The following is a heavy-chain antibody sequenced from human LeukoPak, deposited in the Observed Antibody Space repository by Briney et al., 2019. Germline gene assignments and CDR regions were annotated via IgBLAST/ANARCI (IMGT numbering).Heavy chain of an antibody. Sequence: ASVKVSCKASGYTFTSYYMHWVRQAPGQGLEWMGIINPSGGSTSYAQKFQGRVTMTWDTSTSTVYMELSSLRSEDTAVYYCARGERWDCGGDCYEGFFDYWGQGTLVTVSS. V-gene: IGHV1-46*01. CDR2: INPSGGST. J-gene: IGHJ4*02. CDR1: GYTFTSYY. CDR3: ARGERWDCGGDCYEGFFDY. D-gene: IGHD2-21*02.